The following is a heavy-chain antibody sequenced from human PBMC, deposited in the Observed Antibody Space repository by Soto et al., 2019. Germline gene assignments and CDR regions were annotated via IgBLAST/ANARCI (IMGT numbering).Heavy chain of an antibody. J-gene: IGHJ4*02. CDR1: GFTFSSYS. CDR2: ISSSSSTI. D-gene: IGHD3-9*01. V-gene: IGHV3-48*02. Sequence: GGSLRLSCAASGFTFSSYSMNWVRQAPGKGLEWVSYISSSSSTIYYADSVKGRFTISRDNAKNSLYLQMNSLRDEDTAVYYCARFNQPTTDYDILTGGSGHRDGYNQIDYWGQVTLVTVSS. CDR3: ARFNQPTTDYDILTGGSGHRDGYNQIDY.